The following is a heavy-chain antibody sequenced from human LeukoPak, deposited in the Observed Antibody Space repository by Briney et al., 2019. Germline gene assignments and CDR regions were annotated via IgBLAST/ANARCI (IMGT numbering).Heavy chain of an antibody. CDR2: IRYDRNNK. CDR1: GFTFSSYG. Sequence: PGGSLRLSCAASGFTFSSYGMHWVRQAPGKGLEWVAFIRYDRNNKYYADSVKGRFTISRDNSKNTLYLQMNSLRAEDTAVYYCARDQLGYCSSTSCLGTDYWGQGTLVTVSS. CDR3: ARDQLGYCSSTSCLGTDY. D-gene: IGHD2-2*01. J-gene: IGHJ4*02. V-gene: IGHV3-30*02.